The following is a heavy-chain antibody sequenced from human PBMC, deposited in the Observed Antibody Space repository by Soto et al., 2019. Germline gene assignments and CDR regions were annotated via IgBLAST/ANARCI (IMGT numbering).Heavy chain of an antibody. J-gene: IGHJ4*02. Sequence: QVQLMQSGAEVKKPGASVKVSCKASGYSFSNDGITWVRQAPGRGLEWMGWVSAYNGNTNYAQKFKDRVTLTTDTSTSTAYMEVRGLRYDDTAVYFCARASRYYWNHMMYWGQGTPVTVSS. CDR2: VSAYNGNT. D-gene: IGHD1-20*01. CDR3: ARASRYYWNHMMY. V-gene: IGHV1-18*01. CDR1: GYSFSNDG.